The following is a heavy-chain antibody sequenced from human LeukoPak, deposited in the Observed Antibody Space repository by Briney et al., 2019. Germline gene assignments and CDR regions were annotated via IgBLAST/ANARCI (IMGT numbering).Heavy chain of an antibody. CDR3: ARGFYYDSSGYNYQDTFDA. Sequence: ASVRVSFKASEYPFASYYIHWVRQAAGQGLEWMGKINPSGGTTNYAQKFQGRVTMTRDTSTNTVYMQLSSLRSEDTAIYYCARGFYYDSSGYNYQDTFDAWGPGTMVTVSS. V-gene: IGHV1-46*01. J-gene: IGHJ3*01. CDR2: INPSGGTT. D-gene: IGHD3-22*01. CDR1: EYPFASYY.